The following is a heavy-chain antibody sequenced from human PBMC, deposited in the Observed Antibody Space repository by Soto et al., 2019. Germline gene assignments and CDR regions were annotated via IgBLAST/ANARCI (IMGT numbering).Heavy chain of an antibody. CDR3: ARERVDCSSTSCPLSWFDP. V-gene: IGHV1-69*04. J-gene: IGHJ5*02. D-gene: IGHD2-2*01. Sequence: GASVKVSCKASGGTFSSYTISWVRQAPGQGLEWMGRIIPILGIANYAQKFQGRVTITADKSTSTAYMELSSLRSEDTAVYYCARERVDCSSTSCPLSWFDPWGQGTLVTVSS. CDR1: GGTFSSYT. CDR2: IIPILGIA.